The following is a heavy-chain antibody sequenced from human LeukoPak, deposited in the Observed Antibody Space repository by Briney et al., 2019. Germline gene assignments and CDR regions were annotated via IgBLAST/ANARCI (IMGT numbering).Heavy chain of an antibody. CDR2: FDPEDGET. D-gene: IGHD3-9*01. CDR1: GYTLTELS. CDR3: ARDGDYDILTGSGAFDI. J-gene: IGHJ3*02. Sequence: ASVKVSCKVSGYTLTELSMHWVRQAPGKGLEWMGGFDPEDGETIYAQKFQGRVTMTEDTSTDTAYMELSSLRSEDTAVYYCARDGDYDILTGSGAFDIWGQGTMVTVSS. V-gene: IGHV1-24*01.